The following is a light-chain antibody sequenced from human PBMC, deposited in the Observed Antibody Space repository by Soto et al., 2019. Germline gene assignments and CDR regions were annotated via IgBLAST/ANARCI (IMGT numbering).Light chain of an antibody. J-gene: IGKJ5*01. Sequence: EIVMTQSPGTLSLSPGERATLSCRASQSVSSSYLAWYQQKPGQAPRLLIYDASNRATGIPARFSGSGSGTDFTLTISSLEPEDFAVYYCKQYNTWPPFTFGQGTRLEIK. CDR3: KQYNTWPPFT. CDR2: DAS. CDR1: QSVSSSY. V-gene: IGKV3-20*01.